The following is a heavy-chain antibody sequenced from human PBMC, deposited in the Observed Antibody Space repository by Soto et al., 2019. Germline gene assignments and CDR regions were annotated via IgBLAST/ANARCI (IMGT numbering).Heavy chain of an antibody. Sequence: PGGSLRLSCAASGFTFSSYSMNWVRQAPGKGLEWVSSISSSSSYIYYADSVKGRFTISRDNAKNSLYLQMNSLRAEDTAVYYCARAAACSSTSCYKETSNWFDPWGQGTLVTVSS. CDR3: ARAAACSSTSCYKETSNWFDP. CDR1: GFTFSSYS. J-gene: IGHJ5*02. V-gene: IGHV3-21*01. CDR2: ISSSSSYI. D-gene: IGHD2-2*02.